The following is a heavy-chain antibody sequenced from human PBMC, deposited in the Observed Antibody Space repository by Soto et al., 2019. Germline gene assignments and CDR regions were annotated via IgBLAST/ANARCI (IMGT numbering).Heavy chain of an antibody. V-gene: IGHV3-74*01. Sequence: GGSLRLSCAASGFTFSSYWMHWVRQAPGKGLVWVSRINSDGSSTSYADSVKGRFTLSRDNAKNTLYLQMNSLRAEDTAVYYCARSPNYYYYMDVWGKGTTVTVSS. CDR2: INSDGSST. CDR1: GFTFSSYW. J-gene: IGHJ6*03. CDR3: ARSPNYYYYMDV.